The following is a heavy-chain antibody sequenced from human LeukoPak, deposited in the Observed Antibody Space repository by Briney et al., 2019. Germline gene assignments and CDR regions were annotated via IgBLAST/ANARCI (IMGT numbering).Heavy chain of an antibody. CDR2: IYYSGST. J-gene: IGHJ4*02. CDR3: ARHAHGYYFDY. V-gene: IGHV4-59*08. Sequence: SSETPSLTCTVSGGSINSYYWSWIRQPPGRGLEWIGYIYYSGSTSYNPSLKSRVTISVDTSKNQFSLNLSSVTAADTAMYYCARHAHGYYFDYWGQGTLVTVSS. CDR1: GGSINSYY.